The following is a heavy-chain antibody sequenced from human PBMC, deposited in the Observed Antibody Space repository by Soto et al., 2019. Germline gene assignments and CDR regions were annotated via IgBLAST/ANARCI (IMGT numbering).Heavy chain of an antibody. V-gene: IGHV1-69*01. D-gene: IGHD2-8*01. J-gene: IGHJ5*02. CDR3: ASRPRNGHDR. CDR1: GGSFSNSA. CDR2: IIPIFNTP. Sequence: QVQLVQSGAELKKPGSSVKVSCKSSGGSFSNSAVTWVRQAPGQGLEWMGGIIPIFNTPNYAQKFQGRVAFTADDSTATAYMELTSLTSEDTAVYYCASRPRNGHDRWGQGTLVTVSS.